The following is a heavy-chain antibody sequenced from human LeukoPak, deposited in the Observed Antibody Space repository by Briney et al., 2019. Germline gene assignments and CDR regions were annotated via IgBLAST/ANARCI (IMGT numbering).Heavy chain of an antibody. V-gene: IGHV3-23*01. CDR2: ISGSGGST. D-gene: IGHD3-22*01. J-gene: IGHJ3*02. CDR3: ALIPDYYDSSGYPADAFDI. Sequence: GGSLRLSCAASGFTFSSYAMSWVRQAPGKGLEWVSAISGSGGSTYYADSVKGRFTISRDNSKNTLYLQMNSLRAEDTAVYYCALIPDYYDSSGYPADAFDIWGQGTMVTVFS. CDR1: GFTFSSYA.